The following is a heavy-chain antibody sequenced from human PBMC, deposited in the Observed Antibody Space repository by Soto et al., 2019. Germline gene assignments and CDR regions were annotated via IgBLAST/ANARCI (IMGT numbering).Heavy chain of an antibody. CDR3: ARLRGSSSGWYPNYYYCGMDV. CDR2: IDPSDSYT. D-gene: IGHD6-19*01. J-gene: IGHJ6*02. Sequence: GESLKISCKRSGYSFTSYWISWVRQMPGKGLEWMGRIDPSDSYTNYSPSFQGHVTISADKSISTAYLQWSSLKASDTAMYCCARLRGSSSGWYPNYYYCGMDVWGQGTTVTVSS. V-gene: IGHV5-10-1*01. CDR1: GYSFTSYW.